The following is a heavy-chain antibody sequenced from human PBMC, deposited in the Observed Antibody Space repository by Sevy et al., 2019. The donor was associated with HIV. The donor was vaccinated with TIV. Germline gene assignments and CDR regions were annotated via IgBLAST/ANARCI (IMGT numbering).Heavy chain of an antibody. V-gene: IGHV3-11*01. J-gene: IGHJ6*02. CDR3: ARAGYYYGSGSYQEYYGMDV. D-gene: IGHD3-10*01. CDR1: GFTFSDYY. Sequence: GGSLRLSCAASGFTFSDYYMSWIRQAPGKGLEWVSYISSSGSTIYYADSVKGRFTISRENAKNSLYLQMNSLRAEDTAVYYCARAGYYYGSGSYQEYYGMDVWGQGTTVTVSS. CDR2: ISSSGSTI.